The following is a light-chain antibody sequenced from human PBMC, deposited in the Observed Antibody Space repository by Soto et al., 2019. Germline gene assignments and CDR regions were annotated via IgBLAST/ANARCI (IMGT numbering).Light chain of an antibody. CDR1: QGISSY. J-gene: IGKJ4*01. CDR2: AAS. Sequence: DIQLTQSPSFLSASVGDRVTITCRASQGISSYLAWYQQKPGIARKFLIYAASTLQSGVPSRFSGSGSGTEFTLTISSLLPEDFATYYCQQVKSYPLTVGGGTKVEIQ. V-gene: IGKV1-9*01. CDR3: QQVKSYPLT.